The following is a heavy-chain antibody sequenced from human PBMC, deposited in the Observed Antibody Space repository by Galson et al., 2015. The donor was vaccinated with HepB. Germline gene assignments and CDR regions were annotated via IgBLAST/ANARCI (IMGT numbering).Heavy chain of an antibody. J-gene: IGHJ4*02. D-gene: IGHD5/OR15-5a*01. CDR1: GFTFSSYA. CDR2: LSGRGGSK. V-gene: IGHV3-23*01. Sequence: SLRLSCAASGFTFSSYAMSWVRQAPGKGLEWVSALSGRGGSKYYADSVKGRFTISRDNSKDTLYLQMNSLRAEDTAVYYCAKDRLKGYYFDYWGQGTLVTV. CDR3: AKDRLKGYYFDY.